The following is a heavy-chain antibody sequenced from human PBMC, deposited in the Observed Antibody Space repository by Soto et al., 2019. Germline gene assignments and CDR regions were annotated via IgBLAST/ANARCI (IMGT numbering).Heavy chain of an antibody. Sequence: GSSVKVSCKDSGYTFTSYAIHWVRQAPGQRLEWMGWINAGNGNTKYSQKFQGRVTITRDTPPSPAYMELSSLRSEDTAVYYCARDGCSSCSCTPLGYWGQGTLVTVSS. CDR3: ARDGCSSCSCTPLGY. V-gene: IGHV1-3*01. D-gene: IGHD2-15*01. CDR1: GYTFTSYA. J-gene: IGHJ4*02. CDR2: INAGNGNT.